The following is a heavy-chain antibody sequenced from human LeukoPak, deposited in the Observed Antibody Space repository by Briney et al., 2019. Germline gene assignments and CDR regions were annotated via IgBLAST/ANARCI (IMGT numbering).Heavy chain of an antibody. CDR3: ARALKWRIPALTIVVVPAARSRGGYYYMDV. D-gene: IGHD2-2*01. V-gene: IGHV1-8*03. CDR2: MNPNSGNT. CDR1: GYTFTSYD. J-gene: IGHJ6*03. Sequence: ASVKVSCKASGYTFTSYDINWVRQATGQGLEWMGWMNPNSGNTGYAQKFQGRVTVTRNTSLSTAYMELSSLRSEDTDVYYCARALKWRIPALTIVVVPAARSRGGYYYMDVWGKGTTVTVSS.